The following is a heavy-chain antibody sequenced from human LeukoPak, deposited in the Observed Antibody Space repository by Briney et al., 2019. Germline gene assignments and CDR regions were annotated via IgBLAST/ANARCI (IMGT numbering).Heavy chain of an antibody. CDR2: IYTSGST. V-gene: IGHV4-4*07. CDR1: GGSISSYY. J-gene: IGHJ3*02. D-gene: IGHD2-2*01. Sequence: SETLSLTCTVSGGSISSYYWSWIRQPAGKGLEWIGRIYTSGSTNYNPSLKSRVTMSVDTSKNQFSLKLSSVTAADTAVYYCARVRRGDIVVVPAAIRGDAFDIWGQGTMLTVSS. CDR3: ARVRRGDIVVVPAAIRGDAFDI.